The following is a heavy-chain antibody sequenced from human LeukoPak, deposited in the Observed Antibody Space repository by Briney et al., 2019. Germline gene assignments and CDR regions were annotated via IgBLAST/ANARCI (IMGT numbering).Heavy chain of an antibody. CDR1: GYSFTTYW. Sequence: GESLKISCKASGYSFTTYWIGWVRQMPGKGLEWMGIFYPGDSDTRYSPSFQGQVTISADKSISTAYLQWSSLKASDTAMYYCARRRFNYDSSGYYPFDYWGQGTLVTVFS. J-gene: IGHJ4*02. CDR3: ARRRFNYDSSGYYPFDY. D-gene: IGHD3-22*01. V-gene: IGHV5-51*01. CDR2: FYPGDSDT.